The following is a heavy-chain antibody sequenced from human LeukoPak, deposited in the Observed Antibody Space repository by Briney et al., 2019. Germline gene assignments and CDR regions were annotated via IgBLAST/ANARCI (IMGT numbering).Heavy chain of an antibody. Sequence: GGSLRLSCAASGFTFTTYAMNWVRQAPGKGLEWVSGIVGNGNTYYAASVKGRFTISSDTSKTTLYLQMNSMRVEDTAVYHCAKDHEPDSGWNFDYWGQGTVASVSS. CDR1: GFTFTTYA. V-gene: IGHV3-23*01. D-gene: IGHD6-19*01. CDR3: AKDHEPDSGWNFDY. J-gene: IGHJ4*02. CDR2: IVGNGNT.